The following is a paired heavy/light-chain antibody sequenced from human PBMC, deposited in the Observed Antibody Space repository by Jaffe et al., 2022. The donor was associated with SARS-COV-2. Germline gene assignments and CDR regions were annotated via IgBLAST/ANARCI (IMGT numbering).Heavy chain of an antibody. Sequence: EVQLVESGGGLIQPGGSLRLSCAASGFTFSTYDMHWVRQVPGKGLEWVSHIGIAGDTYYAASLKGRFTISRDNAKNSLFLQINNLRVGDTAVYYCARGEFYGSGTLGWFDPWGQGTLVTVSS. CDR1: GFTFSTYD. D-gene: IGHD3-10*01. V-gene: IGHV3-13*01. CDR2: IGIAGDT. J-gene: IGHJ5*02. CDR3: ARGEFYGSGTLGWFDP.
Light chain of an antibody. J-gene: IGLJ1*01. CDR3: QSYDSSLGGRYV. Sequence: QSVLTQPPSVSGAPGQRVTISCTGSNSDIGAGFDVHWYQHLPGTAPKLLIYGNINRPSGVPDRFSGSKSGTSASLAISGLRTEDEADYFCQSYDSSLGGRYVFGTGTKVTVL. CDR1: NSDIGAGFD. V-gene: IGLV1-40*01. CDR2: GNI.